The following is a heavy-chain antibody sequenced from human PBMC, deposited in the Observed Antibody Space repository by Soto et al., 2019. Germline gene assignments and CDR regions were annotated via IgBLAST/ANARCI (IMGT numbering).Heavy chain of an antibody. Sequence: GGSLRLSCAASGFTFSSYAMSWVRQAPGKGLEWVSASSGSGGSTYYADSVKGRFTISRDNSKNTLYLQMNSLRAEDTAVYYCAKSHEFGVVILYYFDYWGQGTLVTVSS. CDR1: GFTFSSYA. CDR2: SSGSGGST. V-gene: IGHV3-23*01. CDR3: AKSHEFGVVILYYFDY. J-gene: IGHJ4*02. D-gene: IGHD3-3*01.